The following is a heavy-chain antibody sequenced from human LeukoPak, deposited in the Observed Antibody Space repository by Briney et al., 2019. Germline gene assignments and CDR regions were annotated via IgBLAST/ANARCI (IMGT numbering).Heavy chain of an antibody. CDR1: GGSISSYY. CDR2: IHISGSA. Sequence: SETLSHTCTVSGGSISSYYWGWLRQPAGKGLEWIGRIHISGSANYNTSLKSRVTMSVDTSKNQFSLKLSSVTAADTAVYYCARDPYGERGGFGQWGQGTLVTVSS. D-gene: IGHD3-10*01. V-gene: IGHV4-4*07. CDR3: ARDPYGERGGFGQ. J-gene: IGHJ4*02.